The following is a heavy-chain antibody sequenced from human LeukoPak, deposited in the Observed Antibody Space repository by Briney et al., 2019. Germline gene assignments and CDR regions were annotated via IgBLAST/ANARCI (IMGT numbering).Heavy chain of an antibody. CDR1: GYTFTSYD. V-gene: IGHV1-8*01. Sequence: GASVKVYCKASGYTFTSYDINWVRQATGQGLEWMGWMNPNSGNTGYAQKFQGRVTMTRNTSISTAYMELSSLRSEDTAVYYCARTDPRMPQWELLPEMDGMDVWGQGTTVTVSS. D-gene: IGHD1-26*01. CDR3: ARTDPRMPQWELLPEMDGMDV. CDR2: MNPNSGNT. J-gene: IGHJ6*02.